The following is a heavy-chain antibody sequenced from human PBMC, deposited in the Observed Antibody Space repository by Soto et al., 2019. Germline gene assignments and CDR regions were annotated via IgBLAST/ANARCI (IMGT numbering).Heavy chain of an antibody. J-gene: IGHJ6*02. D-gene: IGHD2-2*01. V-gene: IGHV1-69*01. Sequence: QVQLVQSGAEVKKPGSSVKVSCKASGGTFSTYAISWVRQAPGQGLEWMGGIPPIFGKTNYAQIFQGRVTITADESRSTAYMELSSLRSEDTAIYYCARGEFGCSSTTCYHNDDYYYAIDVWGQGTTVTVSS. CDR1: GGTFSTYA. CDR3: ARGEFGCSSTTCYHNDDYYYAIDV. CDR2: IPPIFGKT.